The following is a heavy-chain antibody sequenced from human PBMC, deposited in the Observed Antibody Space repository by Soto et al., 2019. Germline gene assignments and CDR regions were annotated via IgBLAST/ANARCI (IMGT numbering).Heavy chain of an antibody. V-gene: IGHV2-5*02. CDR1: GFSLTTSGVG. D-gene: IGHD3-3*01. J-gene: IGHJ4*02. CDR3: AHRVLRSVFGLVTTTAIYFDF. CDR2: IYWDDDK. Sequence: QITLNESGPTQVKPRQTLTLTCTFSGFSLTTSGVGVGWIRQSPGKAPEWLALIYWDDDKRYSPSLKSRLTNTKESLKNQLGLKMADLDPADTATYYCAHRVLRSVFGLVTTTAIYFDFWGQGTPVAVSS.